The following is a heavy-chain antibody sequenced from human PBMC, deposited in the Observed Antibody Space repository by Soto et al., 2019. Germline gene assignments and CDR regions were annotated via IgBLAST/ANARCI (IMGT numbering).Heavy chain of an antibody. Sequence: QVQLQESGPGLVKPSQTLSLTCTVSGGSISSGDYYWSWIRQPPGKGLEWIGYIYYSGSTYYNPSLKRRVTISVDTSKNQFSLKLSSVTAADTAVYYCARVPMVRGVGRNYGMDVWGQGTTVTVSS. J-gene: IGHJ6*02. CDR1: GGSISSGDYY. V-gene: IGHV4-30-4*01. CDR2: IYYSGST. D-gene: IGHD3-10*01. CDR3: ARVPMVRGVGRNYGMDV.